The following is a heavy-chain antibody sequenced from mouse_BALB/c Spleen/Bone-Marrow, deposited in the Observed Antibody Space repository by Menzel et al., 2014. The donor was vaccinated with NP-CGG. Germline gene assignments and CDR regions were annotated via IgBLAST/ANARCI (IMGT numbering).Heavy chain of an antibody. V-gene: IGHV14-3*02. J-gene: IGHJ2*01. D-gene: IGHD2-14*01. Sequence: EVQGVESGAELVKPGASVKLSCTASGFNIKDTYMHWVKQRPEQGLEWIGRIDPANGNTKYDPKFQGKATITADTSSNTAYQQLSSLTSEDTAVYYCARYRLGTYFDYWGQGTTLTVSS. CDR1: GFNIKDTY. CDR2: IDPANGNT. CDR3: ARYRLGTYFDY.